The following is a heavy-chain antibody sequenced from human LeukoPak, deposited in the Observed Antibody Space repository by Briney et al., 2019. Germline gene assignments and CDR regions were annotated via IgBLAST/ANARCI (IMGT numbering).Heavy chain of an antibody. Sequence: ASVKVSCKASGYTFTSYDIYWVRQATGQGLEWMGWMNPNSGNTGYAQKFQGRVTITRNTSISTAYMELSSLRSEDTAVYYCAAYGSGSYGWFDPWGQGTLVTVSS. J-gene: IGHJ5*02. CDR1: GYTFTSYD. CDR3: AAYGSGSYGWFDP. CDR2: MNPNSGNT. V-gene: IGHV1-8*03. D-gene: IGHD3-10*01.